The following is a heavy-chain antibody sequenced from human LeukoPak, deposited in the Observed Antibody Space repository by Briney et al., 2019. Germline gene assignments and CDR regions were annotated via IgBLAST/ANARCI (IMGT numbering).Heavy chain of an antibody. CDR1: GFTFSSYS. D-gene: IGHD3-3*01. J-gene: IGHJ5*02. CDR3: ARDGDSQYYDFWSGYKYNWFDP. V-gene: IGHV3-21*01. Sequence: GGSLRLSRAASGFTFSSYSMNWVRQAPGKGLEWVSSISSSSSYIYYADSVKGRFTISRDNAKNSLYLQMNSLRAEDTAVYYCARDGDSQYYDFWSGYKYNWFDPWGQGTLVTVSS. CDR2: ISSSSSYI.